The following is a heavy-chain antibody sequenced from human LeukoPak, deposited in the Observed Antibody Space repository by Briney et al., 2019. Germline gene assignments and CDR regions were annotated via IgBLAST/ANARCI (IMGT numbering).Heavy chain of an antibody. J-gene: IGHJ4*02. D-gene: IGHD6-13*01. CDR1: GGSISSYY. CDR3: ARGVYIAAAQYGY. V-gene: IGHV4-59*01. Sequence: SETLSLTCTVSGGSISSYYWSWIRQPPGKGLEWIGYIYYSGTTNYNPSLKSRVTISVDTSKNQFPLKLSSVTAADTAVYYCARGVYIAAAQYGYWGQGTLVTVSS. CDR2: IYYSGTT.